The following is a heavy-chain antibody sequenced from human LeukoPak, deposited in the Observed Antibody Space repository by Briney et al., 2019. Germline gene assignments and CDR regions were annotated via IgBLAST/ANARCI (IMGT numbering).Heavy chain of an antibody. CDR3: ARSRTPGWADDAFDI. CDR2: INHSGST. Sequence: PSETPSLTCAVYGGSFSGYYWSWIRQPPGKGLEWIGEINHSGSTNYNPSLKSRVTISVDTSKNQFSLKLSSVTAADTAVYYCARSRTPGWADDAFDIWGQGTMVTVSS. V-gene: IGHV4-34*01. CDR1: GGSFSGYY. J-gene: IGHJ3*02. D-gene: IGHD6-19*01.